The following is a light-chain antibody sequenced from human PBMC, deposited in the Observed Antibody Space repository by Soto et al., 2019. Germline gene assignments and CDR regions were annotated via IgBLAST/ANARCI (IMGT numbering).Light chain of an antibody. J-gene: IGKJ4*01. CDR2: GAS. CDR3: QQYGSSLVT. Sequence: EIVLTQSPGTLSLSPGERATLSCRASQSVRSDYLAWYQKKPGQAPRLLIYGASRRATGIPDRFSGSGSGTDFTLTISRLEPEDLVVYYCQQYGSSLVTFGGGTKLEI. V-gene: IGKV3-20*01. CDR1: QSVRSDY.